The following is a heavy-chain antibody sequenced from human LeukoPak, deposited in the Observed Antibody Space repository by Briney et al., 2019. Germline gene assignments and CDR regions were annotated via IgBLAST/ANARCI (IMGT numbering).Heavy chain of an antibody. CDR2: ISSSGSTI. CDR3: ARDYGMATTQGDI. V-gene: IGHV3-48*03. D-gene: IGHD5-12*01. CDR1: GFTFRNHA. Sequence: GSLRLSCAASGFTFRNHAIHWVRQAPGKGLEWVSYISSSGSTIYYADSVKGRFTISRDNAKNSLYLQMNSLRAEDTAVYYCARDYGMATTQGDIWGQGTMVTVSS. J-gene: IGHJ3*02.